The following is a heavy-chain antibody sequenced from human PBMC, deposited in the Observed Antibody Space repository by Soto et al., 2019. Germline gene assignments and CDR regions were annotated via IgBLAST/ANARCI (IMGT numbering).Heavy chain of an antibody. Sequence: QVQLVQSGAEVKKPGASVTVSCTASGYMFTSYDIGWVRQATGQGVEWMGWMNPNSGNTGYAQNFQGRVTMTSHTSMGTAYMELSSLRSDDTAVYYCARIPSYDTSGPLDYYYGMDVW. CDR2: MNPNSGNT. CDR1: GYMFTSYD. CDR3: ARIPSYDTSGPLDYYYGMDV. V-gene: IGHV1-8*01. J-gene: IGHJ6*01. D-gene: IGHD3-22*01.